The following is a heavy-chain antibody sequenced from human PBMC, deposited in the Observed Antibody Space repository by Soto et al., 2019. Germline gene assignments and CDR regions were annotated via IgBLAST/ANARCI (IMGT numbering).Heavy chain of an antibody. CDR2: IKRETDGGTA. CDR3: TTRLYGSDSSGNARDFDY. J-gene: IGHJ4*01. Sequence: GGSLRLSCTASGFTFSNAWMSWVRQAPGKGLEWVGRIKRETDGGTADHAAPVKGRVTISRDDSKNTLYLQMNSLKTEDTAVYYSTTRLYGSDSSGNARDFDYRGQGSMVTVSS. CDR1: GFTFSNAW. D-gene: IGHD3-22*01. V-gene: IGHV3-15*01.